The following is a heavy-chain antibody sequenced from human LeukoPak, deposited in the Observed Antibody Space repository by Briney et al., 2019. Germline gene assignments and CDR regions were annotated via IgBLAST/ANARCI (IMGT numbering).Heavy chain of an antibody. V-gene: IGHV1-46*01. CDR1: GYTFTSYF. D-gene: IGHD5/OR15-5a*01. CDR3: ARGDHVRIYAESAFDI. CDR2: INPSRGST. Sequence: ASVKVSCKASGYTFTSYFMHWVRQAPGQGLEWMGIINPSRGSTNYAQKFQGRVTMTRDTSTSTVYMELSSLRYEDTAVYYCARGDHVRIYAESAFDIWGQGTMVSVSS. J-gene: IGHJ3*02.